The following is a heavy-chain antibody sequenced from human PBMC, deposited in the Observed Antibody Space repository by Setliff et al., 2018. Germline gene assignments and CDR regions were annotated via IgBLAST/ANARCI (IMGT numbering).Heavy chain of an antibody. Sequence: NPSETLSLTCTVSGGSISSSSYYWGWIRQPPGKGLEWIGSIYYSGSTYYNPSLESRVTISVDKSKNQFSLKLSSVTAADTAVYYCARGRDFWSGYLVYWGQGTRVTVSS. CDR2: IYYSGST. CDR3: ARGRDFWSGYLVY. J-gene: IGHJ4*02. CDR1: GGSISSSSYY. V-gene: IGHV4-39*07. D-gene: IGHD3-3*01.